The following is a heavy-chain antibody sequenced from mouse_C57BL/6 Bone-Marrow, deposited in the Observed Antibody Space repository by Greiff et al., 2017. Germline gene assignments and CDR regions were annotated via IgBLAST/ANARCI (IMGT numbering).Heavy chain of an antibody. V-gene: IGHV5-4*03. Sequence: EVKLEESGGGLVKPGGSLKLSCAASGFTFSSYAMSWVRQTPEKRLEWVATISDGGSYTYYPDNVKGRFTISRDNAKNNLYLQMSQLKSEDTALYYCARMCYWYFDVWGTGTTVTVSS. CDR3: ARMCYWYFDV. CDR1: GFTFSSYA. J-gene: IGHJ1*03. CDR2: ISDGGSYT.